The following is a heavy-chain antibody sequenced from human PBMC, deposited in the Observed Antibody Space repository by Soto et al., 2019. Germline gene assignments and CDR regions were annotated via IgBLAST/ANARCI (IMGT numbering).Heavy chain of an antibody. CDR2: IYYSGST. V-gene: IGHV4-59*01. CDR3: ARGYCSGGSCYTNWFDP. CDR1: GGSISSYY. Sequence: SETLSLTCTVSGGSISSYYWSWIRQPPGKGLEWIGYIYYSGSTNYNPSLKSRVTISVDTSKNQFSLKLSSVTAADTAVYYCARGYCSGGSCYTNWFDPWGQGTLVTAPQ. J-gene: IGHJ5*02. D-gene: IGHD2-15*01.